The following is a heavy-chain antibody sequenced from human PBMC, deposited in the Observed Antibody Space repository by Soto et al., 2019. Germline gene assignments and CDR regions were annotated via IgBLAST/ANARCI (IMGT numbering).Heavy chain of an antibody. CDR2: VAAANGNP. D-gene: IGHD3-10*01. CDR1: GYNFIAYA. CDR3: AREGDQSGSGTYKTYLDN. J-gene: IGHJ4*02. V-gene: IGHV1-3*01. Sequence: QVQLVQSGAEVKKPGAPVKVSCKASGYNFIAYAIHWVRQAPGQGLEGMGRVAAANGNPRYSQRSEGRVAITRDSSAITVYVEVSSIRLEDTAIYYCAREGDQSGSGTYKTYLDNWGQGTLVTVSS.